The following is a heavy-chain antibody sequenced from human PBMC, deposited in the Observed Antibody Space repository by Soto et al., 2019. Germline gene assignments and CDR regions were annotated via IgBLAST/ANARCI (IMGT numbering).Heavy chain of an antibody. CDR3: ARESEDLTSNFDY. CDR2: ISSTTNYI. J-gene: IGHJ4*02. V-gene: IGHV3-21*06. CDR1: GFTFTRYS. Sequence: XGSLRLSCAASGFTFTRYSMNWVRQAPGKGLEWVSSISSTTNYIYYGDSMKGRFTISRDNAKNSLYLEMNSLRAEDTAVYYCARESEDLTSNFDYWRQGTLVTVS.